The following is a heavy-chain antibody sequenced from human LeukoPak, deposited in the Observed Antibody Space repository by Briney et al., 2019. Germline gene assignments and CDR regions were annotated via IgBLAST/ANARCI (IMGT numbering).Heavy chain of an antibody. D-gene: IGHD2-21*02. CDR2: IIPIFGTA. J-gene: IGHJ6*03. CDR3: AREAPGIRYYYSRYYYYYYMDV. V-gene: IGHV1-69*05. Sequence: SVKVSCKVSGYTLTELSMHWVRQAPGKGLEWMGGIIPIFGTANYAQKFQGRVTITTDESTSTAYMELSSLRSEDTAVYYCAREAPGIRYYYSRYYYYYYMDVWGKGTTVTVSS. CDR1: GYTLTELS.